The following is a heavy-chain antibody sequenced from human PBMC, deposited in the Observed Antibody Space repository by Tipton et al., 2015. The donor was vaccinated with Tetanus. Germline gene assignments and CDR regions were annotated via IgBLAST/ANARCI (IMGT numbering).Heavy chain of an antibody. V-gene: IGHV4-39*01. CDR2: IYYSGST. CDR3: ARHLRFLEWSQLGAYYFDY. Sequence: TLSLTCTVSGGSISSSSYYWGWIRQPPGKGLEWIGSIYYSGSTYYNPSLKSRVTISVDTSKNQFSLKLSSVTAADTAVYYCARHLRFLEWSQLGAYYFDYWGQGTLVTVSS. CDR1: GGSISSSSYY. D-gene: IGHD3-3*01. J-gene: IGHJ4*02.